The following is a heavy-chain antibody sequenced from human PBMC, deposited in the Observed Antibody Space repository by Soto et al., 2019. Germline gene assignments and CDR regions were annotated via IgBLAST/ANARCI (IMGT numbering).Heavy chain of an antibody. J-gene: IGHJ2*01. D-gene: IGHD2-15*01. Sequence: QITLKESGPTLVKPTQTLTLTCTFSGFSLSTGGVSVGWIRQPPGKALEWLALIYWDDDKRYNPSLKSRLSITKDTAKNQVILSMTNMDPVDTATYYCSPLAHPVGDWYFALWGRGTLVTVSS. CDR1: GFSLSTGGVS. CDR3: SPLAHPVGDWYFAL. CDR2: IYWDDDK. V-gene: IGHV2-5*02.